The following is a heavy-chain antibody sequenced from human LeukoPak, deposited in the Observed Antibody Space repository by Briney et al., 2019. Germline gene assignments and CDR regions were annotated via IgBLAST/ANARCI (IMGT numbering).Heavy chain of an antibody. Sequence: GRSLRLSCAASGFTFSSYGMHWVRQAPGKGLEWVAVISYDGSNKYYADSVKGRFTISRDNSKNTLYLQMNSLRAEDTAVYYCAKDLLYSXVWGSXRXXPLDYW. V-gene: IGHV3-30*18. J-gene: IGHJ4*01. CDR3: AKDLLYSXVWGSXRXXPLDY. CDR1: GFTFSSYG. D-gene: IGHD3-16*02. CDR2: ISYDGSNK.